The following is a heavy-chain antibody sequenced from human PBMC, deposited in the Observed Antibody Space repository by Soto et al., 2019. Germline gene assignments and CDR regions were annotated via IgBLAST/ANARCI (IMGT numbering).Heavy chain of an antibody. V-gene: IGHV3-23*01. Sequence: PGGSLRLSCAASGFTFSSYAMSWVRQAPGKGLEWVSAISGSGGSTYYADSVKGRFTISRDNSKNTLYLQMNSLRAEDTAVYYCAKSPTGGRGAWWKKGDYYGMDVWGQGTTVTVAS. CDR3: AKSPTGGRGAWWKKGDYYGMDV. J-gene: IGHJ6*02. CDR2: ISGSGGST. CDR1: GFTFSSYA. D-gene: IGHD2-15*01.